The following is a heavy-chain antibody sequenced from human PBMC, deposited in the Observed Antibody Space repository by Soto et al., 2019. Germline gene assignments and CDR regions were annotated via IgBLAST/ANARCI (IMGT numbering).Heavy chain of an antibody. D-gene: IGHD3-3*01. Sequence: PGGSLRLSCAASGFTFSSYSMSWVRQAPGKGLEWVSAISGSGGSTYYADSVKGRFTISRDNSKNTLYLQMNSLRAEDTAVYYCAKSPGATDYDFWSGFVNWLDPWGQGTLVTVSS. CDR2: ISGSGGST. V-gene: IGHV3-23*01. CDR3: AKSPGATDYDFWSGFVNWLDP. CDR1: GFTFSSYS. J-gene: IGHJ5*02.